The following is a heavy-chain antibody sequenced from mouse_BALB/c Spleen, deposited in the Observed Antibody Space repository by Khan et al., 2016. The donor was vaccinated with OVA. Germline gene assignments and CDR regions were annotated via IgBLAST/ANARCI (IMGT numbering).Heavy chain of an antibody. CDR3: ARGGYSSFAY. CDR2: IYPGNSDT. D-gene: IGHD1-3*01. Sequence: VQLQQSGTVLARPGASVKMSCKASGYSFTSYLIHWVKQRPGQGLEWIGDIYPGNSDTTYNQKFKDKAKLTAGTSANTAYLELSSLTNEDSAVYYCARGGYSSFAYWGQGTLVTVSA. CDR1: GYSFTSYL. V-gene: IGHV1-5*01. J-gene: IGHJ3*01.